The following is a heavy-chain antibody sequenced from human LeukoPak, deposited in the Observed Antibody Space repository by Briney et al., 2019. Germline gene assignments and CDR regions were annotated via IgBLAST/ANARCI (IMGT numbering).Heavy chain of an antibody. J-gene: IGHJ4*02. D-gene: IGHD5-18*01. Sequence: GGSLRLXCAASGFTFSRYWMNWVRQAPGKGLEWVANIKEDGNGKYYVDSVKGRFIISRDNAKNSLYLQMNSLRAEDTAVYYCARVSDTGSPNDYWGQGTLVTVSS. CDR2: IKEDGNGK. CDR1: GFTFSRYW. V-gene: IGHV3-7*01. CDR3: ARVSDTGSPNDY.